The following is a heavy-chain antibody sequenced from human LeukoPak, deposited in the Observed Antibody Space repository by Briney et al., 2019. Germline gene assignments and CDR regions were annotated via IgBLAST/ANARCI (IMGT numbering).Heavy chain of an antibody. D-gene: IGHD4-11*01. CDR3: ARDSASDYCTLSFDY. V-gene: IGHV4-31*03. CDR1: GGSISNGDYY. CDR2: IYYSGST. Sequence: PSETLSLSCTVSGGSISNGDYYWSWIRQHPGEGLEWIGYIYYSGSTYYNPSLKSRVTISVDTSKNQFSLKLSSVTAADTAVYYCARDSASDYCTLSFDYWGQGTLVTVSS. J-gene: IGHJ4*02.